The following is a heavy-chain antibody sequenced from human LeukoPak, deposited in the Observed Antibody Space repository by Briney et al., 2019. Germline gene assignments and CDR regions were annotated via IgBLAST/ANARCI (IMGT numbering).Heavy chain of an antibody. J-gene: IGHJ5*02. V-gene: IGHV4-34*01. D-gene: IGHD4-17*01. CDR2: INHSGST. CDR1: GGSFSGYY. CDR3: ARRQTTVTTGWFDP. Sequence: SETLSLTCAVYGGSFSGYYWSWIRQPPGKGLEWIGEINHSGSTNYNPSLKSRVTISVDTSKNQYSLNLNSVTAADTAVYYCARRQTTVTTGWFDPWGQGTLVTVSS.